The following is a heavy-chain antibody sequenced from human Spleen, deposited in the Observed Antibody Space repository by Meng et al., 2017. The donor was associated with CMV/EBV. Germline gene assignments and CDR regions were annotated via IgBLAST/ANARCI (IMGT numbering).Heavy chain of an antibody. CDR1: GFTFITYS. D-gene: IGHD4/OR15-4a*01. Sequence: LSCAASGFTFITYSMHWVRQAPGKGLEWVAVISYDGSNKYYADSVKGRLTISRDNSKNTLYLQMNSLRAEDTAVYYCARGWTDYRFDYWGQGTLVTVSS. CDR2: ISYDGSNK. V-gene: IGHV3-30*04. CDR3: ARGWTDYRFDY. J-gene: IGHJ4*02.